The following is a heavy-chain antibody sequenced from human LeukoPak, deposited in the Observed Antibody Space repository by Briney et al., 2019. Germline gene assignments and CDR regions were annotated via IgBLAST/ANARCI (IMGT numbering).Heavy chain of an antibody. D-gene: IGHD5-18*01. J-gene: IGHJ4*02. CDR2: INPNSGGT. V-gene: IGHV1-2*02. CDR1: GYTFTSYG. Sequence: GASVKVSCKASGYTFTSYGISWVRQAPGQGLEWMGWINPNSGGTNYAQKFQGRVTMTRDTSISTAYMELSRLRSDDTAVYYCARAPQLWGPPHDYWGQGTLVTVSS. CDR3: ARAPQLWGPPHDY.